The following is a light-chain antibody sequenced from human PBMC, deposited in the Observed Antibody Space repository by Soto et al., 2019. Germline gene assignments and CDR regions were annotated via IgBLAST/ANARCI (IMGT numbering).Light chain of an antibody. CDR3: GTWDSSLSAAEVV. V-gene: IGLV1-51*01. CDR1: SSNIGANY. CDR2: DDS. J-gene: IGLJ3*02. Sequence: QSVLTQPPSVSAAPGQKVTISCSGSSSNIGANYVSWYQQLPGTAPKLLIYDDSKRPSGIPDRFSGSKSGTSATLGITGLQTGDEAEYYCGTWDSSLSAAEVVFGGGTKLTVL.